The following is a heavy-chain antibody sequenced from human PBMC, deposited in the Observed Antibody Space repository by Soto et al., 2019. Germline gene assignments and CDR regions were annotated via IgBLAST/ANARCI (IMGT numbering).Heavy chain of an antibody. J-gene: IGHJ6*02. CDR3: ARLPAFGVVVPAAIDYYYYGMDV. V-gene: IGHV5-51*01. D-gene: IGHD2-2*01. CDR2: IYPGDSDT. Sequence: GESLKISCKGSGYSFTSYWIGWVRQMPGKGLEWMGIIYPGDSDTRYSPSFQGQVTISADKSISTAYLQWSSLKASETAMYYCARLPAFGVVVPAAIDYYYYGMDVWGQGTTVTVSS. CDR1: GYSFTSYW.